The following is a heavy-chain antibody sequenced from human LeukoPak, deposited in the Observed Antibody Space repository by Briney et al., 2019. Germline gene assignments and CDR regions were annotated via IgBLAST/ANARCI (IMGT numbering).Heavy chain of an antibody. CDR1: GFTFSSYT. D-gene: IGHD5-18*01. J-gene: IGHJ4*02. CDR2: VSASGNI. CDR3: VRDALHTAHFDY. Sequence: PGGSLRLSCAASGFTFSSYTMNWVRQAPGKGLQWVSTVSASGNIHYSESVKGRFTISRDNARNSPYLQMSSLRDEDTAVYYCVRDALHTAHFDYWGQGTLVAVSS. V-gene: IGHV3-48*02.